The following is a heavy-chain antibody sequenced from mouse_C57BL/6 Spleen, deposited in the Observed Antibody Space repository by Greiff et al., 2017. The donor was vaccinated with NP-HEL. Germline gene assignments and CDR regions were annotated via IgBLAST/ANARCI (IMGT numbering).Heavy chain of an antibody. V-gene: IGHV1-80*01. Sequence: VMLVESGAELVKPGASVKISCKASGYAFSSYWMNWVKQRPGKGLEWIGQIYPGDGDTNYNGKFKGKATLTADKSSSTAYMQLSSLTSEDSAVYFCARYYDGLAMDYWGQGTSVTVSS. CDR2: IYPGDGDT. CDR3: ARYYDGLAMDY. J-gene: IGHJ4*01. CDR1: GYAFSSYW. D-gene: IGHD2-4*01.